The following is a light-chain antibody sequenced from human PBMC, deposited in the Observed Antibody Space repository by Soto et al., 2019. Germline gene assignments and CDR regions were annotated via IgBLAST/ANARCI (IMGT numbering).Light chain of an antibody. CDR1: QSVSSN. CDR2: GAS. Sequence: EIVMTQSPATLSVSPGDRATLSCRASQSVSSNLAWYQQKPGQAPRLLIYGASTRATGIPARFSGSGSGTEFTLTISSLQSEDFAVYYCQQYGSLSWTFGQGTKVDIK. V-gene: IGKV3-15*01. CDR3: QQYGSLSWT. J-gene: IGKJ1*01.